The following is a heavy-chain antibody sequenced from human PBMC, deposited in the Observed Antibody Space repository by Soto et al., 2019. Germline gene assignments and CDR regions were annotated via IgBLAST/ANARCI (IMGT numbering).Heavy chain of an antibody. V-gene: IGHV4-61*01. CDR2: IYYSGST. D-gene: IGHD5-18*01. Sequence: QVQLQESGPGLVKPSETLSLTCTVSGGSVSSGSYYWSWIRQPPGKGLEWIGYIYYSGSTNYNPSPKSRVTISVDTSKNQFSLKLISVTAADTAVYYCARISGYSYGLPPYFDYWGQGTLVTVSS. CDR3: ARISGYSYGLPPYFDY. CDR1: GGSVSSGSYY. J-gene: IGHJ4*02.